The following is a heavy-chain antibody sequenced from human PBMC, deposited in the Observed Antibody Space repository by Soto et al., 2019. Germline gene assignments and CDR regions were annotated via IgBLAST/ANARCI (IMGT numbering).Heavy chain of an antibody. Sequence: EVQLLESGGSLVHPGGSLRLSCAASGFSFSYFAMSWVRQAPGKGLEWVAPISGSGGNTYYADSVKGRFTISRDNSKNTLFLQMNSLRDEDTAVYYCAKDRGGSGWSTLDHWGQGTLVTVSS. CDR2: ISGSGGNT. CDR3: AKDRGGSGWSTLDH. V-gene: IGHV3-23*01. D-gene: IGHD6-19*01. J-gene: IGHJ4*02. CDR1: GFSFSYFA.